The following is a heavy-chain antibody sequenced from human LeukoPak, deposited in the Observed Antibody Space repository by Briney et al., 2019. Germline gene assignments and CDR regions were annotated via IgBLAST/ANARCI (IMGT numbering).Heavy chain of an antibody. V-gene: IGHV3-21*01. Sequence: GGSLRLSCAASGFTFSSYSMNWVRQAPGKGLEWVSSISSSSSYIYYADSVRGRFTISRDNAKNSLYLQMNSLRAEDTAVYYCASTYSTDDFDYWGQGTLVTVSS. CDR2: ISSSSSYI. CDR1: GFTFSSYS. CDR3: ASTYSTDDFDY. J-gene: IGHJ4*02. D-gene: IGHD6-13*01.